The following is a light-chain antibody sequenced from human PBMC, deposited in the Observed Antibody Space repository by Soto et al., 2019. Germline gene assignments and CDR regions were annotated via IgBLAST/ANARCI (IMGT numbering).Light chain of an antibody. V-gene: IGKV3-15*01. J-gene: IGKJ2*01. Sequence: EIVMTQSPVTLSVSPGERATLSCRASQSVSSNLAWYQQKPGQPPRLLFYGASTRATGIPVRFSGSGSGTEFTLTISSLQSEDFAVYHCQQYNNWPRTFGQGTKLEI. CDR2: GAS. CDR1: QSVSSN. CDR3: QQYNNWPRT.